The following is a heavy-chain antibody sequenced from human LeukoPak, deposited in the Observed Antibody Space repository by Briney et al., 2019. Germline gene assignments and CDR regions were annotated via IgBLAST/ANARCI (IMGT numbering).Heavy chain of an antibody. J-gene: IGHJ6*03. CDR1: GGSISSSSYY. D-gene: IGHD6-19*01. CDR2: IYYSGSA. V-gene: IGHV4-39*01. CDR3: ARISYADSSGWHYYYYYYMDV. Sequence: PSETLSLTCTVSGGSISSSSYYWGWIRQPPGKGLEWIGSIYYSGSAYYNPSLKSRVTISVDTSKNQFSLKLSSVTAADTAVYYSARISYADSSGWHYYYYYYMDVWGKGTTVTISS.